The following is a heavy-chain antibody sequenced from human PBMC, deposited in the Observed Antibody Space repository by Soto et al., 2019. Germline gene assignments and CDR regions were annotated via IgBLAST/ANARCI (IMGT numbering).Heavy chain of an antibody. Sequence: GGSLRLSCAASGFTFSSYGMHWVRQAPGKGLEWVAVISYDGSNKYYADSVKGRFTISRDNSKNTLYLQMNSLRAEDTAVYYCAKDPPPYYYDSSGYPDYWGQGALVTVSS. V-gene: IGHV3-30*18. CDR2: ISYDGSNK. J-gene: IGHJ4*02. CDR3: AKDPPPYYYDSSGYPDY. CDR1: GFTFSSYG. D-gene: IGHD3-22*01.